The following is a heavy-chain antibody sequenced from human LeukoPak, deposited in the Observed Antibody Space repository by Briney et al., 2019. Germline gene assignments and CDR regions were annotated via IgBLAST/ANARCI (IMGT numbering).Heavy chain of an antibody. D-gene: IGHD3-10*01. Sequence: PGGSLRLSCAASGFTFSSYSMNWVRQAPGKGLELVSYISSDSRTIYYADSVKGRFTISRDNAKNSLYLQMKSLRDEDTAVYYCARYGSGTSYITNYFDYWGQGTLVTVSS. CDR1: GFTFSSYS. V-gene: IGHV3-48*02. CDR2: ISSDSRTI. J-gene: IGHJ4*02. CDR3: ARYGSGTSYITNYFDY.